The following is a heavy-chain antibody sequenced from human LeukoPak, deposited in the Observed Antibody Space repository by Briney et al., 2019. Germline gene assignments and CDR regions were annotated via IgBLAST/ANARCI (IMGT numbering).Heavy chain of an antibody. V-gene: IGHV3-30*18. CDR2: ISYDGSNK. Sequence: GGSLRLSCAASGFTFSSYSMHWVRQAPGKGLEWVAVISYDGSNKYYADSVKGRFTISRDNSKNTLYLQMNSLRAEDTAVYYCAKVLGGRYSSSYDAFDIWGQGTMVTVSS. D-gene: IGHD6-13*01. CDR1: GFTFSSYS. J-gene: IGHJ3*02. CDR3: AKVLGGRYSSSYDAFDI.